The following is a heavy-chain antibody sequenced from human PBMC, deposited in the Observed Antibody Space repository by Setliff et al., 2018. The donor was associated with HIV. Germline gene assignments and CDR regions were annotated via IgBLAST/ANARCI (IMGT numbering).Heavy chain of an antibody. CDR3: AREYSFGSNLDP. CDR2: ICSSGSGSTI. D-gene: IGHD5-18*01. Sequence: GGSLRLSCAASGFTFSDYYMSWIRQAPGKGLEWVSYICSSGSGSTIYYADSVKGLFTISRDNDKNSLYLQLNNLRTEDTGVYYCAREYSFGSNLDPWGQGTLVTVSS. CDR1: GFTFSDYY. J-gene: IGHJ5*02. V-gene: IGHV3-11*04.